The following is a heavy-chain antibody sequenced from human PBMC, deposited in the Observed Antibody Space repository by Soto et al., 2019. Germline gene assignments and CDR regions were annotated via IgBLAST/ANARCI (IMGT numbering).Heavy chain of an antibody. V-gene: IGHV1-69*12. Sequence: QVQLVQSGAEVKKPGSSVKVSCKASGGTFSSYAISWVRQAPGQGLEWMGGIIPIFGTANYAQKFQGRVTITADESTSTAYMELSSLRSEDTAVYYCVRGHNPYDYVWGTPPDYWGQGTLVTVSS. CDR2: IIPIFGTA. J-gene: IGHJ4*02. CDR3: VRGHNPYDYVWGTPPDY. CDR1: GGTFSSYA. D-gene: IGHD3-16*01.